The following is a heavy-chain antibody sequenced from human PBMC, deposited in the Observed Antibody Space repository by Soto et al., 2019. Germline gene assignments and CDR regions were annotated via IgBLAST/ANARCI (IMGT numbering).Heavy chain of an antibody. V-gene: IGHV1-2*02. J-gene: IGHJ5*02. D-gene: IGHD1-1*01. CDR1: GYTFTAYY. CDR2: INPDTGDT. Sequence: ASVKVSCKTSGYTFTAYYIHCVRQAPGQGLEWMGWINPDTGDTRSVRKFQGRVTMTRDTSITTVYMVLSRLTTDDTAVYYCARGPYKNWFAPWAQGTLVTVSS. CDR3: ARGPYKNWFAP.